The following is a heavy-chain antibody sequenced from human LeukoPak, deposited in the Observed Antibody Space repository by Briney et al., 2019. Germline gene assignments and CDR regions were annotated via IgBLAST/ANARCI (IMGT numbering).Heavy chain of an antibody. CDR1: GGSFSGYY. J-gene: IGHJ4*02. Sequence: SETLSLTCAVYGGSFSGYYWSWIRQPPGKGLEWIGEMNHSGSTNYNPSLKSRVTISVDTSKNQFSLKLSSVTAADTAVYYCARSRSGSYWRAFDYWGQGTLVTVSS. CDR3: ARSRSGSYWRAFDY. D-gene: IGHD1-26*01. CDR2: MNHSGST. V-gene: IGHV4-34*01.